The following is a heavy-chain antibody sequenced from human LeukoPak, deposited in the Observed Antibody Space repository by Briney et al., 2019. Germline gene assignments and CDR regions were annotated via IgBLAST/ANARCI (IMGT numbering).Heavy chain of an antibody. CDR1: GGSISSYY. J-gene: IGHJ1*01. D-gene: IGHD4-17*01. CDR2: ISYSGST. Sequence: SETLSLTCTVSGGSISSYYWSWIRQPPGKGLEWIGYISYSGSTNYNPSLKSRVTISVDTSKNQFSLNLSSVTAADTAVYYCARLRTTVTTLYFQHWGQGTLVTVSS. V-gene: IGHV4-59*01. CDR3: ARLRTTVTTLYFQH.